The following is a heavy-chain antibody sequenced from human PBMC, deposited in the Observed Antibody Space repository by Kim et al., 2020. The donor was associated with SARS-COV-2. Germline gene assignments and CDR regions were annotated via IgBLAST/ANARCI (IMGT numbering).Heavy chain of an antibody. Sequence: ASVKVSCKVSGYALTEVSMHWVRQTPAKGLEWMAGLDPEDGQKIYARNFQGRVTMTEETATNTAYMELSGLTSEDTAVYYCATEESIEAAGGDAFDVWGQGTMVTVSS. J-gene: IGHJ3*01. CDR2: LDPEDGQK. CDR3: ATEESIEAAGGDAFDV. V-gene: IGHV1-24*01. CDR1: GYALTEVS. D-gene: IGHD6-13*01.